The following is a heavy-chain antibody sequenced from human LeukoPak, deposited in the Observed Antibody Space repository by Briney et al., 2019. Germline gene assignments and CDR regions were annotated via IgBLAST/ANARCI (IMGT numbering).Heavy chain of an antibody. Sequence: SETLSLTCAVSGGSISSSNWWSWVRQPPGKGLEWIGEIYHSGSTNYNPSLKSRVTISVDTSKNQFSLKLSSVTAADTAVYYCASLRVGSSFGYQYYIDVWGKGTTVTVSS. CDR1: GGSISSSNW. V-gene: IGHV4-4*02. CDR2: IYHSGST. J-gene: IGHJ6*03. CDR3: ASLRVGSSFGYQYYIDV. D-gene: IGHD6-13*01.